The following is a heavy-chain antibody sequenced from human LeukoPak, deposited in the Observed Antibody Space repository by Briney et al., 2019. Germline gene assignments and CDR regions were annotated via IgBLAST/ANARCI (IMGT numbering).Heavy chain of an antibody. V-gene: IGHV1-2*02. CDR3: ARNYGHNSKYFDF. CDR2: IRPNSGDT. Sequence: GASVKVSCKASGYTFTDYFIHWVRQAPGQGLEWMGWIRPNSGDTHYAQRFQGRVTMTRDTSVSTAHMELSSLRSDDTAIYYCARNYGHNSKYFDFWGQGTRVTVSS. J-gene: IGHJ4*02. D-gene: IGHD4-17*01. CDR1: GYTFTDYF.